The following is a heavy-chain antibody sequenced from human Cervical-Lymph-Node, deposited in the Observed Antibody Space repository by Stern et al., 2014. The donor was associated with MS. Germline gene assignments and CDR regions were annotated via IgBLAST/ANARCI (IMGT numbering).Heavy chain of an antibody. CDR2: FYSGIST. J-gene: IGHJ5*02. D-gene: IGHD5-24*01. CDR3: TREMAARRLDP. CDR1: GSTVNSNY. Sequence: SGGSLRLSCAASGSTVNSNYMTWVRQAPGKGLEWVSIFYSGISTYYAESVKGRFSFSIDNSKNTLFLQMNNLRVEDTAMYYCTREMAARRLDPWGQGTLVIVSA. V-gene: IGHV3-66*01.